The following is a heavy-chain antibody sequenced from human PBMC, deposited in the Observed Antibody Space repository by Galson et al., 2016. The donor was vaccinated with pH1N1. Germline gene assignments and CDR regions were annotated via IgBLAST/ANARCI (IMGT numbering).Heavy chain of an antibody. D-gene: IGHD3-22*01. CDR1: GGTFGSYG. CDR2: IIPIFNTA. V-gene: IGHV1-69*13. CDR3: AREDYYDTDLSDWYFDL. J-gene: IGHJ2*01. Sequence: SVKVSCKASGGTFGSYGINWVRQAPGQRLEWMGGIIPIFNTAKYAQNFQGRVTNTADESTTTAYMELSSLRSQDTAVYYCAREDYYDTDLSDWYFDLWGRGTLLTVSS.